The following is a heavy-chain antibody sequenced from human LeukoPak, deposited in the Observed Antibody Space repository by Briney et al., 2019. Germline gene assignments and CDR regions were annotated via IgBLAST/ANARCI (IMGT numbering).Heavy chain of an antibody. CDR3: ATAPLGGSGSSSSSTDY. D-gene: IGHD3-10*01. CDR2: IIPIFGTA. J-gene: IGHJ4*02. V-gene: IGHV1-69*06. Sequence: SVKVSCKASGGTFSSYAISWVRQAPGQGLEWMGGIIPIFGTANYAQKFQGRVTITADKSTSTAYMELSSLRSEDTAVYYCATAPLGGSGSSSSSTDYWGQGTLVTVSS. CDR1: GGTFSSYA.